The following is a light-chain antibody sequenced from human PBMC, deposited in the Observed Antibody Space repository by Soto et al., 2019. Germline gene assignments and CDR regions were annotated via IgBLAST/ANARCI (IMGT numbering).Light chain of an antibody. CDR1: QSVSSSY. Sequence: EIALTQSPGTLSLSPGERATLSCRASQSVSSSYLAWYQQKPGQALRLLIYGVSSRATGIPDRFSGSGSGTGFTLTISRLEPEDFAVYYCQQYGSSPPITFGQGTRREIK. CDR3: QQYGSSPPIT. CDR2: GVS. J-gene: IGKJ5*01. V-gene: IGKV3-20*01.